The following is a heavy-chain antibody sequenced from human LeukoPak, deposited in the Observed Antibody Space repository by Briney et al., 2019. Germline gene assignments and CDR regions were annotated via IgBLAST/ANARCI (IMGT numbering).Heavy chain of an antibody. Sequence: GGSLRLFCAASGFTFSSYGMHWVRQAPGKGLEWVAVIWYDGSNKYYADSVKGRFTISRDNSKNTLYLQMNSLRAEDTAVYYCAKETGGLFDYWGQGTLVTVSS. J-gene: IGHJ4*02. D-gene: IGHD2-8*02. CDR3: AKETGGLFDY. CDR1: GFTFSSYG. CDR2: IWYDGSNK. V-gene: IGHV3-33*06.